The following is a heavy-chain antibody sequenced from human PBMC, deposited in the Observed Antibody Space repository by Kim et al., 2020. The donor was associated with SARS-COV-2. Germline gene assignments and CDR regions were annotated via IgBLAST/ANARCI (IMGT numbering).Heavy chain of an antibody. Sequence: GGSLRLSCASSGFTFSNYAMTWVRQAPGKGLEWISAISGSGATTYYTDSVKGRFTISRDTSKNTVFLQINSLRAEDTAVYYCGRGATTATTGGDYWGQGTLVTVSS. D-gene: IGHD4-17*01. CDR1: GFTFSNYA. J-gene: IGHJ4*02. CDR2: ISGSGATT. CDR3: GRGATTATTGGDY. V-gene: IGHV3-23*01.